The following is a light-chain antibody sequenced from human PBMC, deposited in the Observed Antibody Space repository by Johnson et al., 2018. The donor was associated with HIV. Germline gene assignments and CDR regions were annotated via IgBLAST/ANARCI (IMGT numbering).Light chain of an antibody. CDR2: DNN. V-gene: IGLV1-51*01. CDR1: NSNIGNNY. Sequence: QSVLTQPPSVSAAPGQKVTISCSGSNSNIGNNYVSWYQQLPGTAPKLLIYDNNKRPSGIPDRFSGSKSGTSATLGITGLQTGDEADYYCERWDSSLSGYYVFGTGTEVTVL. J-gene: IGLJ1*01. CDR3: ERWDSSLSGYYV.